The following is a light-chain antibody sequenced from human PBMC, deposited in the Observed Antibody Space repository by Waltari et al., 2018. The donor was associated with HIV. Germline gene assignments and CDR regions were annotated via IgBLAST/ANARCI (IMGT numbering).Light chain of an antibody. CDR2: ADD. Sequence: SYVLTQPPSVSVDPGQTARITWGGNNIGSQSMYWYQQRPGQAPVLVVYADDDRPSGIPERFSGSNSGNTATLSISRVEAGDEADYYCQVWDSSRDLVVFGGGTKLTVL. V-gene: IGLV3-21*02. J-gene: IGLJ2*01. CDR3: QVWDSSRDLVV. CDR1: NIGSQS.